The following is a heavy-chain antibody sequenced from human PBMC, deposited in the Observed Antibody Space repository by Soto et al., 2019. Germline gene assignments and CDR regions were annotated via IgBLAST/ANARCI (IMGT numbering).Heavy chain of an antibody. D-gene: IGHD6-6*01. Sequence: ASETLSLTCTVSGGSISSSSYYWGWIRQPPGKGLEWIGSIYYSGSTYYNPSLKSRVTISVDTSKNQFSLKLSSVTAADTAVYYCARHLGSIAAQGWFDPWGQGTLVTVSS. V-gene: IGHV4-39*01. CDR1: GGSISSSSYY. J-gene: IGHJ5*02. CDR2: IYYSGST. CDR3: ARHLGSIAAQGWFDP.